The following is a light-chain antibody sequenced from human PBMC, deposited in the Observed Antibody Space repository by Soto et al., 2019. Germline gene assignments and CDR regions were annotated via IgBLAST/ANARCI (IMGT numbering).Light chain of an antibody. V-gene: IGLV2-14*01. J-gene: IGLJ1*01. Sequence: QSVLTQPASVSGSPGQSITISCTGTSSDVGGYNYVSWYQQHPGKAPKLMIYEVSNRPSGVSNRFSGSKSGNMASLTISGLQAEDEADYYCSSYTSSSTPYVFGTGTKVTV. CDR3: SSYTSSSTPYV. CDR1: SSDVGGYNY. CDR2: EVS.